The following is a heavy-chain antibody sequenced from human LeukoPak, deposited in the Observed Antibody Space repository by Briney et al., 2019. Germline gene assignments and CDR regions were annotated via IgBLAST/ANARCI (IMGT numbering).Heavy chain of an antibody. Sequence: PGGSLRLSCAASGFTVSSYWMHWVRQAPGKGLVWVSRIYSGNPNYADSVKGRFTISRDNAKNSLYLQMNSLRAEDTAVYYCARVSYDSSGYYYVYIDYWGQGTLVTVSS. J-gene: IGHJ4*02. CDR1: GFTVSSYW. D-gene: IGHD3-22*01. V-gene: IGHV3-74*01. CDR2: IYSGNP. CDR3: ARVSYDSSGYYYVYIDY.